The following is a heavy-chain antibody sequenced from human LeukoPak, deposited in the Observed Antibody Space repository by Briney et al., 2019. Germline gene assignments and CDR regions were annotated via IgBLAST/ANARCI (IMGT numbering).Heavy chain of an antibody. V-gene: IGHV3-49*03. Sequence: GGSLRLSCTASGFTFGDYAMSWFRQAPGKGLEWVGFIRSKAYGGTTEYAASVKGRFTISRDDSKSIAYLQMNSLKTEDTAVYYCTRFYYDSSGYYQPYFDYWGQGTLVTVSS. CDR2: IRSKAYGGTT. J-gene: IGHJ4*02. CDR3: TRFYYDSSGYYQPYFDY. CDR1: GFTFGDYA. D-gene: IGHD3-22*01.